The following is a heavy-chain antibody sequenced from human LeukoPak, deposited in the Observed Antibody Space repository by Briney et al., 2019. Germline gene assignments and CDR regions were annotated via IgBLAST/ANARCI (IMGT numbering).Heavy chain of an antibody. V-gene: IGHV3-23*01. J-gene: IGHJ4*02. CDR3: ARVTYGSGTYGAFDY. D-gene: IGHD3-10*01. CDR1: GFTFDHYT. CDR2: ISGSGDNT. Sequence: GGSLRLSCAASGFTFDHYTIHWVRQAPGKGLEWVSTISGSGDNTYYADSVKGRFTISRDNSKNTLYLQMNSLRAEDTAVYYCARVTYGSGTYGAFDYWGQGTLVTVSS.